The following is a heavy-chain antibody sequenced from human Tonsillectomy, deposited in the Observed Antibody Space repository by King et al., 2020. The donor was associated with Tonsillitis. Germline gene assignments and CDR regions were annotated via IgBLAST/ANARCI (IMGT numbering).Heavy chain of an antibody. J-gene: IGHJ4*02. CDR2: ILYDGSNE. CDR3: AKDSSSSQYYLDD. V-gene: IGHV3-30*18. CDR1: GFTFSSYG. Sequence: VQLVESGGGVVQPGRSLRLSCAASGFTFSSYGMHWVRQASGKGLEWGAVILYDGSNEYYADPVKGRFTISRDNSKNTLYVQMNSLRAEDTAVYYCAKDSSSSQYYLDDWGQGTLVTVSA. D-gene: IGHD6-6*01.